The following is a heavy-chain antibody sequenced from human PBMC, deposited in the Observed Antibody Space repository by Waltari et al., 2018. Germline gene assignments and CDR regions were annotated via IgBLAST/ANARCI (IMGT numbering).Heavy chain of an antibody. CDR2: MNPNSGNT. V-gene: IGHV1-8*01. CDR3: ARVIPRQNYYYYGMDV. Sequence: QVQLVQSGAEVKKPGASVKVSCKASGYPFTSYYINWVRTATGQGLEWMGWMNPNSGNTGYAQKFQGRVTMTRNTSISTAYMELSSLRSEDTAVYYCARVIPRQNYYYYGMDVWGQGTTVTVSS. J-gene: IGHJ6*02. D-gene: IGHD3-16*02. CDR1: GYPFTSYY.